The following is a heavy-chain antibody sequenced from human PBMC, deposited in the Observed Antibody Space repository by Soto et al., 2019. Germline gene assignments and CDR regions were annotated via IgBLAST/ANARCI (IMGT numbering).Heavy chain of an antibody. CDR3: ARLRMSIAARRGPYYYYGMDV. CDR2: IDPSDSYT. J-gene: IGHJ6*02. V-gene: IGHV5-10-1*01. CDR1: GYSFTSYW. D-gene: IGHD6-6*01. Sequence: GASLKISCKGSGYSFTSYWISWVRQMPGKGLEWMGRIDPSDSYTNYSPSFQGHVTISADKSISTAYLQWSSLKASDTAMYYCARLRMSIAARRGPYYYYGMDVWGQGTTVTVSS.